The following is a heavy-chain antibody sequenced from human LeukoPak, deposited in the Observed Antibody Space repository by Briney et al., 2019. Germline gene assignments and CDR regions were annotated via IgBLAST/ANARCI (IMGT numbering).Heavy chain of an antibody. Sequence: PGGSLRLSCAASGFTFSDYYMSWIRQAPGKGLEWVSYISSSDSTIYYADSVKGRFTISRDNAKNSLYLQMNSLRAEDTAVYYCARSNGAYSSGLTGFRFDPWGQGTLVTVSS. CDR3: ARSNGAYSSGLTGFRFDP. CDR1: GFTFSDYY. J-gene: IGHJ5*02. D-gene: IGHD6-19*01. V-gene: IGHV3-11*01. CDR2: ISSSDSTI.